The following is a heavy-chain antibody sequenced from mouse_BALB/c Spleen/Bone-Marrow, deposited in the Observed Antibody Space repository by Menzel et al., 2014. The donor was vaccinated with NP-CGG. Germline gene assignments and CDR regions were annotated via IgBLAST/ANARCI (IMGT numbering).Heavy chain of an antibody. CDR3: VRGAHP. CDR1: GYVFSTSW. Sequence: GQLQQSGPELVKPGASVKISCKASGYVFSTSWMNWVKQRPGQGLEWIGRIYPGDGDANYNGNFKGKATLTADKSSSTAYMQLNSLTSVDSAVYFCVRGAHPWGQGTLVTVSA. CDR2: IYPGDGDA. J-gene: IGHJ3*01. V-gene: IGHV1-82*01.